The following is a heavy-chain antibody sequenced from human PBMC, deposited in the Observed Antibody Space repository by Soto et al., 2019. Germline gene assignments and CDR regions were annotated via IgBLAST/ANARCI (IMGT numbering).Heavy chain of an antibody. CDR1: GFTINSHA. CDR3: AILGGTYYAFDF. D-gene: IGHD1-26*01. V-gene: IGHV3-23*01. Sequence: EVHLLESGGGLVQPGGSLRLSCAVSGFTINSHAMGWVRQAPGKGLEWLSAIGPRGRDTYYADSVKGRFSISRDNSKNTVSLQMYSPRADDTAVYYCAILGGTYYAFDFWGQGTLVTVS. CDR2: IGPRGRDT. J-gene: IGHJ3*01.